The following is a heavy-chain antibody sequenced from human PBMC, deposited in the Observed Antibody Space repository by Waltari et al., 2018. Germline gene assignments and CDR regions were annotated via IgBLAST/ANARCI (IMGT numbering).Heavy chain of an antibody. V-gene: IGHV4-59*01. J-gene: IGHJ4*02. D-gene: IGHD3-10*01. CDR3: ARSYYGSGSYHY. CDR1: GGSISSYY. CDR2: IYYSGST. Sequence: QVQLQESGPGLVKPSETLSLTCTVSGGSISSYYWSWIRQPPGKGLEWIGYIYYSGSTNYNPSLKSRVTISVDTSKNQFSLKLSSVTAADTAVYYCARSYYGSGSYHYWGQGTLVTVSS.